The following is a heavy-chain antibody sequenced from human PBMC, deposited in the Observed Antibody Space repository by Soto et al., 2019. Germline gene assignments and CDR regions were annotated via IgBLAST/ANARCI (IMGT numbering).Heavy chain of an antibody. V-gene: IGHV3-23*01. Sequence: PEGALRRSCAASGFTFISYAMSWVRQAPGKGLEWVSAISGSGGSTYYADSVKGRFTISRDNSKNTLYLQMNSLRAEDTAVYYCGKGAVAGPGYWGQGTLVTVSS. CDR1: GFTFISYA. J-gene: IGHJ4*02. CDR2: ISGSGGST. CDR3: GKGAVAGPGY. D-gene: IGHD6-19*01.